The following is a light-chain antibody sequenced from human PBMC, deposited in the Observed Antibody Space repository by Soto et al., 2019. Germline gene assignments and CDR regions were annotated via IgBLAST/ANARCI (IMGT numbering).Light chain of an antibody. J-gene: IGKJ4*01. V-gene: IGKV2-28*01. CDR3: MQTLHPPQLT. Sequence: DIVMTQSPLSLPVTPGEPASISCRSSQSLLHSNGYNYLDWYLQKPGQSPRLLIYLGSSRASGVPDRFSGSGSGTDFTLKITRVEAEDVGVYYCMQTLHPPQLTFGGGTKVEIK. CDR1: QSLLHSNGYNY. CDR2: LGS.